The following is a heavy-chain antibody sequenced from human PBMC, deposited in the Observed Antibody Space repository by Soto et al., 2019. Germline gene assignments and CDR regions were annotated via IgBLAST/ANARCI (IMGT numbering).Heavy chain of an antibody. CDR3: ASSIN. J-gene: IGHJ4*02. V-gene: IGHV3-33*03. CDR1: GFPFSSYG. CDR2: IWYDGSNK. Sequence: GGSLRLSCAASGFPFSSYGMHWVRQAPGKGLDWVGVIWYDGSNKDYAESVRGRFTISRDNSKNMLYLQMNSLRADDTAVYYCASSINWGQGTLVTVSS.